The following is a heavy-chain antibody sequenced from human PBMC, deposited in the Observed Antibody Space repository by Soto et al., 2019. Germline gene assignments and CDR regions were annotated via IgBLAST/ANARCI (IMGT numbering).Heavy chain of an antibody. J-gene: IGHJ4*02. CDR1: GFTFSNYA. CDR2: VSVSGANT. CDR3: AKDQRSSSTRGSFDY. D-gene: IGHD6-6*01. V-gene: IGHV3-23*01. Sequence: GGSLRLSCAASGFTFSNYAMSWVRQAPGKGLEWVSNVSVSGANTYYADSVKGRFTISRDNSKGTLHLQMNSLRAEDTAVYYCAKDQRSSSTRGSFDYWGQGTLVTVSS.